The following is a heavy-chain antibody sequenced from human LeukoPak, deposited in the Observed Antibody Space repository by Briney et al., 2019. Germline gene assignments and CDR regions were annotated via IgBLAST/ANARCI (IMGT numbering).Heavy chain of an antibody. D-gene: IGHD3-9*01. CDR2: IKSKTDGGTT. V-gene: IGHV3-15*01. J-gene: IGHJ6*03. CDR1: GFTFSNAW. Sequence: GGSLRLSCAASGFTFSNAWMSWVRQAPGKGLEWVGRIKSKTDGGTTDYAAPVKGRFTISRDDSKNTLYLQMNSLKTEDTAVYYCTIMDILTGYYYYYMDVWGKGTTVTVSS. CDR3: TIMDILTGYYYYYMDV.